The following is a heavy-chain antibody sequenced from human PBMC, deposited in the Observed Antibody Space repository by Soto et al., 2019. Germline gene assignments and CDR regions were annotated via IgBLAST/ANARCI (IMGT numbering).Heavy chain of an antibody. Sequence: EVQLVESGGGLVQPGGSLRLSCVVSGFSFSDHYMDWVRQAPEKRLEWVGRTRNKAKSYSTAYAASVKGRFTISRDDSRNSVYLQMDSLRTEDTAVYYCVRVRDYYDSRGYSTGAFDIWGQGSMVTVSS. CDR3: VRVRDYYDSRGYSTGAFDI. CDR1: GFSFSDHY. CDR2: TRNKAKSYST. D-gene: IGHD3-22*01. V-gene: IGHV3-72*01. J-gene: IGHJ3*02.